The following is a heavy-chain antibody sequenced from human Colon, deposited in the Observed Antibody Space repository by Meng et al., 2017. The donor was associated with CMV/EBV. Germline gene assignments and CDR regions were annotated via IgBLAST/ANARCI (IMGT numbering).Heavy chain of an antibody. V-gene: IGHV3-23*01. CDR2: ISPSGGP. Sequence: GESLKISCAASGFTFTSFAMSWVRQAPGKGLEWVASISPSGGPNYANSMKGRFTISRDISTNTTFLQLSNLRAEDTAIYYCAKSLVDTAMDLDYWGQGMLVTVSS. D-gene: IGHD5-18*01. CDR3: AKSLVDTAMDLDY. J-gene: IGHJ4*02. CDR1: GFTFTSFA.